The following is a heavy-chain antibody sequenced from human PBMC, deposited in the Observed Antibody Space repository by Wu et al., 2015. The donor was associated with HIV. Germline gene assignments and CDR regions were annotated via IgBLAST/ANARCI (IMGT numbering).Heavy chain of an antibody. CDR2: ISGYNGNT. CDR1: GYTFPNYA. CDR3: ARCSGWYASRCMDV. D-gene: IGHD6-19*01. J-gene: IGHJ6*02. V-gene: IGHV1-18*01. Sequence: QVQLVQSGAEVKEPGASVKVSCKASGYTFPNYAISWVRQAPGQGLEWMGWISGYNGNTNYAQSLQDRVTMTTDTSTSTAYMELRSLRSDDTAVYYCARCSGWYASRCMDVWGQGTTVTVSS.